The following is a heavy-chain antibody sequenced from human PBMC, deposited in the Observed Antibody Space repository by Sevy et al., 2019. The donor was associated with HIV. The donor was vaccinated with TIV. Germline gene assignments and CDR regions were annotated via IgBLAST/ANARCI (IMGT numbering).Heavy chain of an antibody. CDR1: GGSFSGYY. V-gene: IGHV4-34*01. Sequence: SETLSLTCAVHGGSFSGYYWSWIRQPPGKGLEWIGEMNHSGSTNYNPSLKSRVTISVDTSKKQFSLKRSSVTAADTAVYYSARSPPVVVVPGAPSWFDPWGQGTMATVSS. CDR3: ARSPPVVVVPGAPSWFDP. J-gene: IGHJ5*02. CDR2: MNHSGST. D-gene: IGHD2-2*01.